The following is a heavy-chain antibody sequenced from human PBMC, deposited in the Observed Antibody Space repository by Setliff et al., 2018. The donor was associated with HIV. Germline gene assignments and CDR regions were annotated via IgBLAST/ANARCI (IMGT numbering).Heavy chain of an antibody. V-gene: IGHV5-51*01. J-gene: IGHJ3*02. CDR2: IYPSDSDT. CDR3: ARRPYYDSWSGHQAFDI. CDR1: GYTFTKYW. D-gene: IGHD3-3*01. Sequence: GESLKISCRASGYTFTKYWIGWVRQMPGKGLEWVGVIYPSDSDTKYSPSFQGQVTISVDKSINTAYLHWSSLKPSDTAIYYCARRPYYDSWSGHQAFDIWGQGTMVTVSS.